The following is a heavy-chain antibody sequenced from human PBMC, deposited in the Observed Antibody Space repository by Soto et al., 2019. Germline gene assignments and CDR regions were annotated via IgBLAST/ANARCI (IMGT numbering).Heavy chain of an antibody. J-gene: IGHJ6*03. CDR2: ISGSGGST. Sequence: GGSLRLSCAASGFTFSSYAMSWVRQAPGKGLECVSAISGSGGSTYYADSVKGRFTISRDNSKNTLYLQMNSLRAEDTAVYYCARAGIVLMVYATDYYYMDVWGKGTTVTVPS. CDR1: GFTFSSYA. CDR3: ARAGIVLMVYATDYYYMDV. D-gene: IGHD2-8*01. V-gene: IGHV3-23*01.